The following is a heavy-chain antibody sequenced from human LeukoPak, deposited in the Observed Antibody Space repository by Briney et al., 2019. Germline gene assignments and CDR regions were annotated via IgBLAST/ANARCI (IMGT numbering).Heavy chain of an antibody. CDR3: ARDKVYGSGSYSRHYNWFDP. Sequence: ASVKVSCKASGYTFTGYCMHWVRQAPGQGLEWMGWINPNSGGTNYAQKFQGRVTMTRDTSISTAYMELSRLRSDDTAVYYCARDKVYGSGSYSRHYNWFDPWGQGTLVTVSS. CDR2: INPNSGGT. D-gene: IGHD3-10*01. CDR1: GYTFTGYC. V-gene: IGHV1-2*02. J-gene: IGHJ5*02.